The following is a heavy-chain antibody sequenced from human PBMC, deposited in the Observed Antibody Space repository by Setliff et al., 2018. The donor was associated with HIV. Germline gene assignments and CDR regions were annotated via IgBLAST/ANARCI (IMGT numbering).Heavy chain of an antibody. Sequence: ASVKVSCKASGYTFSNYGITWVRQAPGQGLEWMGWITSYNGNTNYAKKFKGRVTMTTDTSTSIAYMELESLRSEDTAVYYCARDHHSGRGSNFPWYSDLWGRGTLVTV. CDR3: ARDHHSGRGSNFPWYSDL. J-gene: IGHJ2*01. CDR1: GYTFSNYG. D-gene: IGHD1-26*01. V-gene: IGHV1-18*01. CDR2: ITSYNGNT.